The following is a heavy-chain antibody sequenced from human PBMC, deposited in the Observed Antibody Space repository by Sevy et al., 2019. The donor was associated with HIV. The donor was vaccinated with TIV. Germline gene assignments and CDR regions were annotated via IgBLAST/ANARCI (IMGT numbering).Heavy chain of an antibody. J-gene: IGHJ6*03. CDR3: ARDSKYCGGDCKHYYYYYMDV. CDR1: GFTFSSYS. D-gene: IGHD2-21*02. CDR2: ISSSSSYI. Sequence: GGSLRLSCAASGFTFSSYSMNWVRQAPGKGLEWVSSISSSSSYIYYADSVKGRFTISRDNAKNSLYLQMNSLRAEDTVVYYCARDSKYCGGDCKHYYYYYMDVWGKGTTVTVSS. V-gene: IGHV3-21*01.